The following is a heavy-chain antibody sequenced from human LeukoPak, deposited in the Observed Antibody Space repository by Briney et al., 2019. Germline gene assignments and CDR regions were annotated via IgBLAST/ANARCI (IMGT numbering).Heavy chain of an antibody. D-gene: IGHD1-1*01. V-gene: IGHV3-30*18. CDR3: AKDRETTSSGTFDS. J-gene: IGHJ4*02. Sequence: GGSLRLSCAASGFTFSSYGMHCVRQAPGKGLEWVAFIAEDGSIEKYTDSVKGRFTISRDNSNNTLYLRMDSLRAEDTGVYYCAKDRETTSSGTFDSWGQGTLVTVSS. CDR1: GFTFSSYG. CDR2: IAEDGSIE.